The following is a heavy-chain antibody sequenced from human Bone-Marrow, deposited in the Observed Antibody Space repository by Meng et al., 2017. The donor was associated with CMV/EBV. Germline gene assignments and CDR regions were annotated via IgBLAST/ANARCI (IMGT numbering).Heavy chain of an antibody. J-gene: IGHJ4*02. CDR3: ARGGYYDFWSASPRYFDY. Sequence: SETLSLTCTVSGGSISSYYWSWIRQPPGKGLEWIGYIYYSGSTNYNPSLKSRVTISVDTSKNQFSLKLSSVTAADTAVYYCARGGYYDFWSASPRYFDYWGQGTLVTVSS. CDR1: GGSISSYY. D-gene: IGHD3-3*01. CDR2: IYYSGST. V-gene: IGHV4-59*12.